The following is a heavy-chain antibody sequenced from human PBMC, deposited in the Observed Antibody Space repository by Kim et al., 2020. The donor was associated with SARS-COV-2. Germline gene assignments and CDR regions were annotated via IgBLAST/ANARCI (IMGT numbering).Heavy chain of an antibody. CDR3: ARVLGYCSGGSCSYYFDY. CDR2: IKQDGSEK. V-gene: IGHV3-7*01. Sequence: GGSLRLSCAASGFTFSSYWMSWVRQAPGKGLEWVANIKQDGSEKYYVDSVKGRFTISRDNAKNSLYLQMNSLRAEDTAVYYCARVLGYCSGGSCSYYFDYWGQVTLVTDSS. CDR1: GFTFSSYW. D-gene: IGHD2-15*01. J-gene: IGHJ4*02.